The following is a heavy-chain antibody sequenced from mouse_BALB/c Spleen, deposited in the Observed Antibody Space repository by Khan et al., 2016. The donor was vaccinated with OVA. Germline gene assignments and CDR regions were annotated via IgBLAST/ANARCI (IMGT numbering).Heavy chain of an antibody. D-gene: IGHD2-2*01. CDR1: GFTFSSYG. J-gene: IGHJ2*01. CDR3: AREGFYGYYFGY. Sequence: EVELVESGGDLVTPGGSLTLSCAASGFTFSSYGLSWVRQPPDKRLEWVATISSGGSYTSYPARVTGRFTISRANAKNTLYLQMSRLTSEDTAMDYWAREGFYGYYFGYWGQGTTLTVSS. CDR2: ISSGGSYT. V-gene: IGHV5-6*01.